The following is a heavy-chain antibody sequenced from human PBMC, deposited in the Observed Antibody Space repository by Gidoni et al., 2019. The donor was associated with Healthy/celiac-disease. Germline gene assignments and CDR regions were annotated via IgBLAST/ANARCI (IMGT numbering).Heavy chain of an antibody. J-gene: IGHJ4*02. D-gene: IGHD3-3*01. CDR2: IFYDGSNK. CDR3: ARVGELRFLEWLSNPYFDY. V-gene: IGHV3-33*01. CDR1: GFTSSGYG. Sequence: GQLVESGGGVVQPGRSLRLSGTASGFTSSGYGRHWGRQAPGKGLEWVAVIFYDGSNKYYADSVKGRFTISRDNSKNTLYLQMNSLRAEDTAVYYCARVGELRFLEWLSNPYFDYWGQGTLVTVSS.